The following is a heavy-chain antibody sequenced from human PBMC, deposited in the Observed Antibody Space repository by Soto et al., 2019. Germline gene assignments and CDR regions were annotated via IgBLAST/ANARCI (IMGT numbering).Heavy chain of an antibody. CDR3: AGLYPYESSGYQLDY. J-gene: IGHJ4*02. V-gene: IGHV4-39*01. Sequence: SETLSLTCTVSGGSISSSSYYWGWIRQPPGKGLEWIGSIYYSGSTYYNPSLKSRVTMSVDSSKNQFSLLLRSVTAADTVVFYFAGLYPYESSGYQLDYWSQGALVTVSS. CDR1: GGSISSSSYY. CDR2: IYYSGST. D-gene: IGHD3-22*01.